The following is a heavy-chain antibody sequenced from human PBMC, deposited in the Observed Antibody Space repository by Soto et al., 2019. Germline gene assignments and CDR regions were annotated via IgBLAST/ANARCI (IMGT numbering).Heavy chain of an antibody. J-gene: IGHJ4*02. D-gene: IGHD2-15*01. V-gene: IGHV3-30*03. CDR1: GLTFSTYG. Sequence: PGGSLRLSCAASGLTFSTYGMHWARQAPGKGLEWVAVISYDGNNKYYADSVKGRFTISRHNSKNTLYLQMNSLRGEDTAVYYCARDRPYCRGGSCYSFDYWGQGTLVTVSS. CDR3: ARDRPYCRGGSCYSFDY. CDR2: ISYDGNNK.